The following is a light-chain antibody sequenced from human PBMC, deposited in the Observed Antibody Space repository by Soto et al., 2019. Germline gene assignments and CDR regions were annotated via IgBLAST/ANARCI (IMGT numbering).Light chain of an antibody. J-gene: IGLJ3*02. CDR3: NSYAGSNNWV. CDR2: EVS. V-gene: IGLV2-8*01. CDR1: SSDVGSYNY. Sequence: QSALTQPASVSGCPGQSITISCTGTSSDVGSYNYVSWFQQHPGKAPKLMIYEVSKRPSGVPDRFSGSKSGNTASLTVSGLQAEDEAYYYCNSYAGSNNWVFGGGTKLTVL.